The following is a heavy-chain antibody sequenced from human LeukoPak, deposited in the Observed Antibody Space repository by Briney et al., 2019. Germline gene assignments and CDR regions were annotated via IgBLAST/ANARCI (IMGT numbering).Heavy chain of an antibody. D-gene: IGHD3-10*01. CDR2: IIPIFGTA. CDR3: ARDSGDYYGSGSLPWFDP. J-gene: IGHJ5*02. Sequence: SVKVSCKASGYTFTSNYIHWVRQAPGQGLEWMGGIIPIFGTANYAQKFQGRVTITADESTSTAYMELSSLRSEDTAVYYCARDSGDYYGSGSLPWFDPWGQGTLVTVSS. V-gene: IGHV1-69*13. CDR1: GYTFTSNY.